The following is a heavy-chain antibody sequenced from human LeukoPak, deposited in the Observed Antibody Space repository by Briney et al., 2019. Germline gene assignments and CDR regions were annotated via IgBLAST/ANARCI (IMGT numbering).Heavy chain of an antibody. Sequence: GGSLRLSCAASGFTFSSCAMSWVRQAPGKGLEWVSSISDSGVTTYHADSVKGRFTISRDNSKNTLYLQMNSLRAEDTALYYCAKSRGQYGDYLFYYYGMDVWGQGTTVTVSS. CDR3: AKSRGQYGDYLFYYYGMDV. J-gene: IGHJ6*02. CDR1: GFTFSSCA. D-gene: IGHD4-17*01. CDR2: ISDSGVTT. V-gene: IGHV3-23*01.